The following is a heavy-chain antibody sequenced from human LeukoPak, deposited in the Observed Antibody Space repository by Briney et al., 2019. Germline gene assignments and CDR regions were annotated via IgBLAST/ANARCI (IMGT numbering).Heavy chain of an antibody. CDR3: AKGRHPSVTLFDY. CDR2: ISGSGSST. J-gene: IGHJ4*02. V-gene: IGHV3-23*01. Sequence: GGSLRLSCAASGFTFSGYGMIWVRQAPGKGLEWVSGISGSGSSTYYADSVRGRFTISRDNSKNALYLQTNSLRAEDTAVYYCAKGRHPSVTLFDYWGQGTLVTVSS. CDR1: GFTFSGYG. D-gene: IGHD1-14*01.